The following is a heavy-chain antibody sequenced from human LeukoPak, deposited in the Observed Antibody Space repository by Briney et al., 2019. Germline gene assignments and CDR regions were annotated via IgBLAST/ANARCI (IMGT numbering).Heavy chain of an antibody. D-gene: IGHD2-2*01. V-gene: IGHV4-59*01. J-gene: IGHJ4*02. CDR1: GGSINSFH. Sequence: PSETLSLTCSVSGGSINSFHWVWIRQSPGKGLEWIGYIYYSGSTHYNPSLKSRVTISADRSRNQFSLRLKSVTAADTAVYYCARGRASCYLDYWGQGTLVTVSS. CDR2: IYYSGST. CDR3: ARGRASCYLDY.